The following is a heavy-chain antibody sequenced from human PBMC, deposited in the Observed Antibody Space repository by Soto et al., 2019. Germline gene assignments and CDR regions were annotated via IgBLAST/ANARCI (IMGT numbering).Heavy chain of an antibody. D-gene: IGHD3-22*01. CDR1: GGSISNSDYY. CDR3: ARDRGSDYDSTSGYYYY. CDR2: IYSSGAT. Sequence: SETLSLTCTVSGGSISNSDYYWTWIRQPPGKGLEWIGYIYSSGATSYNPSLESRVTISRDTSKNQFSLRLSSVTAADTAVYYCARDRGSDYDSTSGYYYYWGQGTLVTVSS. J-gene: IGHJ4*02. V-gene: IGHV4-30-4*01.